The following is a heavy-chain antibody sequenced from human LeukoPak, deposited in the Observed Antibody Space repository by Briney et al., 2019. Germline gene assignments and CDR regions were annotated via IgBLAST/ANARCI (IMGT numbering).Heavy chain of an antibody. CDR3: ARLKQIKERWGSTVTTSRFDY. V-gene: IGHV4-30-2*01. CDR1: GGSISSGGYS. J-gene: IGHJ4*02. Sequence: PSQTLSLTCAVSGGSISSGGYSWSWIRQPPGKGLEWIGYIYHSGSTYYNPSLKSRVTISVDTSKNQFSLKLSSVTAADTAVYYCARLKQIKERWGSTVTTSRFDYWGQGTLVTVSS. CDR2: IYHSGST. D-gene: IGHD4-17*01.